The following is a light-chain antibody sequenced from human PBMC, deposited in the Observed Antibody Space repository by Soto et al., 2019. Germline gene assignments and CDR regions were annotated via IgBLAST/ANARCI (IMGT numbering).Light chain of an antibody. V-gene: IGKV3-20*01. CDR2: GAS. CDR3: QQYGSSPWT. J-gene: IGKJ1*01. Sequence: VLTQSPGTLSLYPGERASLSCRASQSVSSSDLAWYQQKPGQAPRLLIYGASSRATGIPDGFSGSGSGTDFTLTISRLEPEDFAVYYCQQYGSSPWTFGQGTKVDIK. CDR1: QSVSSSD.